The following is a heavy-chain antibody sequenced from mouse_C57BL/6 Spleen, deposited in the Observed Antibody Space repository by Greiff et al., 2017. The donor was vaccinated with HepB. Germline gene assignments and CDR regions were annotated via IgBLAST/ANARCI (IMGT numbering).Heavy chain of an antibody. CDR1: GYTFTDYY. V-gene: IGHV1-19*01. CDR2: INPYNGGT. J-gene: IGHJ2*01. Sequence: EVQLQQSGPVLVKPGASVKMSCKASGYTFTDYYMNWVKQSHGKSLEWIGVINPYNGGTSYNQKFKGKATLTVDKSSSTAYMELNSLTSEDSAVYYCARGGNSGYFDYWGQGTTLTVSS. D-gene: IGHD3-1*01. CDR3: ARGGNSGYFDY.